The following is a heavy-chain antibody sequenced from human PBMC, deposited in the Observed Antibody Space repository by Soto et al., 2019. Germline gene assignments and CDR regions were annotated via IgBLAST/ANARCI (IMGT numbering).Heavy chain of an antibody. Sequence: SETLSLTCTVSGGSLSSGGYYWSWIRQHPGKGLEWIGYIYYSGSTYYNPSLKSRVTISVDTSKNQFSLKLSSVTAADTAVYYCARDAPGAAPYWGQGTLVTVSS. CDR1: GGSLSSGGYY. J-gene: IGHJ4*02. CDR2: IYYSGST. V-gene: IGHV4-31*03. D-gene: IGHD6-13*01. CDR3: ARDAPGAAPY.